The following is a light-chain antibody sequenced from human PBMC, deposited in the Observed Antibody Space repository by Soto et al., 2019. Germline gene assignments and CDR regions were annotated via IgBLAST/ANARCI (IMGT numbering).Light chain of an antibody. Sequence: EIVLTQSPATLSLSPGERATLSCRASQSIRSNLAWYQHKPGQAPRLLIYDASNRATGIPGRFSGSGSGTDFTLTISNLEPEDFAVYYCQQRDNWPWTFDQGAKVEIK. V-gene: IGKV3-11*01. J-gene: IGKJ1*01. CDR2: DAS. CDR3: QQRDNWPWT. CDR1: QSIRSN.